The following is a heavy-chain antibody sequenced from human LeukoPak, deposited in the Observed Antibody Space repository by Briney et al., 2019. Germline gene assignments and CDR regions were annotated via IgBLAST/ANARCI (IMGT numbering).Heavy chain of an antibody. J-gene: IGHJ5*02. V-gene: IGHV3-30-3*01. CDR3: ARRDIVVVPAALYTRFDP. CDR2: ISYDGSNK. D-gene: IGHD2-2*01. CDR1: GFTFSSYA. Sequence: GRSLRLSCAASGFTFSSYAMHWVRQAPGKGLEWVAVISYDGSNKYYADSVKGRFTISRDNSKNTLYLQMNSLRAEDTAVYYCARRDIVVVPAALYTRFDPWGQGTLVTVSS.